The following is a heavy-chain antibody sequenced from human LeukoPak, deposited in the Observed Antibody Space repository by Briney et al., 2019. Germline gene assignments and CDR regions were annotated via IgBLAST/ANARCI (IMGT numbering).Heavy chain of an antibody. CDR3: ARGQGSSWPFDY. CDR2: IYYSGST. Sequence: PSETLSLTCTVSGGSISSHYWSWLRQPPGKGLEWIGYIYYSGSTNYNPSLKSRVTISVDTSKNQFSLKLSSVTAADTAVYYCARGQGSSWPFDYWGQGTLVTVSS. V-gene: IGHV4-59*11. D-gene: IGHD6-13*01. J-gene: IGHJ4*02. CDR1: GGSISSHY.